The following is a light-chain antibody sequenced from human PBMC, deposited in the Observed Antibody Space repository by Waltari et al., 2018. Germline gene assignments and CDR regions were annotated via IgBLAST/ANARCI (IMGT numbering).Light chain of an antibody. CDR2: WAS. CDR1: QSVLSTSTGKSY. CDR3: QQYYDTPWT. V-gene: IGKV4-1*01. Sequence: DIVMAQSPDSLAVSLGERATINCGSSQSVLSTSTGKSYLAWYQHKPGQPPKLLIYWASTRESGVPDRFSGSGSGTDFTLTISSLQAEDVAVYYCQQYYDTPWTFGQGTKVEIK. J-gene: IGKJ1*01.